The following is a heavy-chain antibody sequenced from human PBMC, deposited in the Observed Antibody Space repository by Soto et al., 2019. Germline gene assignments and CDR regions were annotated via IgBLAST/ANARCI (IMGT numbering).Heavy chain of an antibody. Sequence: QVQLVQSGAEVKKPGSSVKVSCKASGGTFSSYAISWVRQAPGQGLEWMGGIIPIFATANYAQKFQGRVTITADESTSTAYMELSSLRSEDTAVYYCARTYYDYVWGSYRYMDYWGQGTLVTVSS. CDR3: ARTYYDYVWGSYRYMDY. D-gene: IGHD3-16*02. CDR1: GGTFSSYA. V-gene: IGHV1-69*01. J-gene: IGHJ4*02. CDR2: IIPIFATA.